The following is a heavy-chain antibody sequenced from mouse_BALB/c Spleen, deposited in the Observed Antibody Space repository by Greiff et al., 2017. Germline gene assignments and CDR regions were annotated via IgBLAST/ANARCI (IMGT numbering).Heavy chain of an antibody. D-gene: IGHD1-1*02. CDR3: ARGGWKNAMDY. CDR1: GFTFSSFG. V-gene: IGHV5-17*02. Sequence: EVQLVASGGGLVQPGGSRKLSCAASGFTFSSFGMHWVRQAPEKGLEWVAYISSGSSTIYYADTVKGRFTISRDHPKNTLFLQMTSLRSEDTAMYYCARGGWKNAMDYWGQGTSVTVSS. J-gene: IGHJ4*01. CDR2: ISSGSSTI.